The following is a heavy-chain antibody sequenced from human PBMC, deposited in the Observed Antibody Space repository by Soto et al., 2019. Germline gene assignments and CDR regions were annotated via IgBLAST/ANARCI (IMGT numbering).Heavy chain of an antibody. Sequence: GASVKVSCKASGYRFSDYAMQWVRQAPGQRPEWMGWINCGDANTKYSQKFQGRVTFTRDTSASTAYMDLRSLTSEDTAVYSYAGGIWGGYRYLFDYWGQGTLVTVSS. J-gene: IGHJ4*02. D-gene: IGHD3-16*02. CDR2: INCGDANT. V-gene: IGHV1-3*01. CDR1: GYRFSDYA. CDR3: AGGIWGGYRYLFDY.